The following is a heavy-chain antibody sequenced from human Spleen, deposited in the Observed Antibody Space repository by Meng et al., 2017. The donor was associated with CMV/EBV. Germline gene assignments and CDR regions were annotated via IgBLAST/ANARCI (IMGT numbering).Heavy chain of an antibody. CDR2: IHYTGST. D-gene: IGHD6-13*01. CDR3: VGTNSWLLDH. J-gene: IGHJ4*02. Sequence: TCSVSDVSVRSSDSYWSWVRQPPGKGLEWIGYIHYTGSTNYSPSLQSRLTMSLDTSRNLFSLSLTSVTAADTAMYYCVGTNSWLLDHWGQGSLVTVSS. CDR1: DVSVRSSDSY. V-gene: IGHV4-30-4*08.